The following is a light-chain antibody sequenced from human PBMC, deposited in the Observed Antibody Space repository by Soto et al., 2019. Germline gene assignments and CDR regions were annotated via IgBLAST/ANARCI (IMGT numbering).Light chain of an antibody. CDR3: QQYDDVFS. J-gene: IGKJ3*01. CDR2: VAS. Sequence: DIQMTQSPSSLSASIGDRVTFTCQARHDINNFLNWYQQKPGKAPKLLIYVASNLETGVPSRFSGDISGTNFTFTISDLQPEDVATYYCQQYDDVFSFGPGTRVDIK. V-gene: IGKV1-33*01. CDR1: HDINNF.